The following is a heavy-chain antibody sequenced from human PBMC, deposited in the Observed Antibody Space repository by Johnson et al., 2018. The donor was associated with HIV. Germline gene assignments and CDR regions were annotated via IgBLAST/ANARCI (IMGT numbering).Heavy chain of an antibody. CDR3: ARDQYYYDSRGVGAFDI. J-gene: IGHJ3*02. CDR2: IKKDGSEK. V-gene: IGHV3-7*05. CDR1: GFIISSYW. D-gene: IGHD3-22*01. Sequence: VQLVESGGGLVQPGGSLRLSCAASGFIISSYWMTWVRQAPGKGLEWVANIKKDGSEKYYVDSVKGRFTISRDNAKNSLYLQMNTLRAEDTAVYYCARDQYYYDSRGVGAFDIWGQGTRVTVSS.